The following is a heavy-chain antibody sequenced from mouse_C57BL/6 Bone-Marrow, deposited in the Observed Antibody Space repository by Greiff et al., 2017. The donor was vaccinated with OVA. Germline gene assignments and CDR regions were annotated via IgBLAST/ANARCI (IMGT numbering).Heavy chain of an antibody. CDR2: INYDGSST. J-gene: IGHJ1*03. V-gene: IGHV5-16*01. CDR3: AREDGYYDWYFDV. D-gene: IGHD2-3*01. CDR1: GFTFSDYY. Sequence: EVQVVESEGGLVQPGSSMKLSCTASGFTFSDYYMAWVRQVPEKGLEWVANINYDGSSTYYLDSLKSRFIISRDNAKNILYLQMSSLKSEDTATYYCAREDGYYDWYFDVWGTGTTVTVSS.